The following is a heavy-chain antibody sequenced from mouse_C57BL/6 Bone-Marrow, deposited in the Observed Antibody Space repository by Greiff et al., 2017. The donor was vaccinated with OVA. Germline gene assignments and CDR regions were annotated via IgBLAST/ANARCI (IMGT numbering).Heavy chain of an antibody. D-gene: IGHD1-1*01. CDR3: ARGELTDY. CDR1: GYSFTSYY. CDR2: IYPGSGNT. Sequence: VHLVESGPELVKPGASVKISCKASGYSFTSYYIHWVKQRPGQGLEWIGWIYPGSGNTKYNEKFKGKATLTADTSSSTAYMQLSSLTSEDSAVYYCARGELTDYWGQGTTLTVSS. V-gene: IGHV1-66*01. J-gene: IGHJ2*01.